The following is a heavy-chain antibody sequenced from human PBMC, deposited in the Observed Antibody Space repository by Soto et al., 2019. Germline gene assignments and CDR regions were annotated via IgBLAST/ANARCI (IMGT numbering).Heavy chain of an antibody. CDR1: ALSLTTSRVA. CDR2: IYGNDDK. D-gene: IGHD6-13*01. Sequence: SGPTLVNPTQTLTLTCSFSALSLTTSRVAVGWIRQPPGKALEWLAAIYGNDDKYYSPSLKTRLTITKDTSINQVVLTMTSMDPVDTATYYCAARIADMWFDPWGQGALVTAPQ. CDR3: AARIADMWFDP. J-gene: IGHJ5*02. V-gene: IGHV2-5*01.